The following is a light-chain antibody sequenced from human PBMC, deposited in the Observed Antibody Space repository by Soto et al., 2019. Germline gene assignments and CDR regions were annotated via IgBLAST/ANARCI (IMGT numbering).Light chain of an antibody. CDR3: QTWGTGIQV. J-gene: IGLJ2*01. Sequence: QLVLTQSPSASASLGASVKLTCTLSSGHSSYAIAWHQQQPEKGPRYLMKLNSDGSHSKGDGIPDRFSGSSSAAERYLTISSLQSEDEADYYCQTWGTGIQVFGGGTKVTVL. V-gene: IGLV4-69*01. CDR1: SGHSSYA. CDR2: LNSDGSH.